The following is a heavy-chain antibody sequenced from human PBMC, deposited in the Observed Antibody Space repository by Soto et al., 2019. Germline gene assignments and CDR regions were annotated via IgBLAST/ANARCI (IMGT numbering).Heavy chain of an antibody. CDR1: GFTFRSYW. Sequence: EVQLVESGGGLVQPGGSLRLSSAASGFTFRSYWVNWVRQAPGKGLQWVANINQDGSEKYYVDSVKGRFTISRDNAKNSLYLQMNSLRAEDTAVYYCARGSTYNFWSGYIYYGMDVWGQGTTVTVSS. CDR3: ARGSTYNFWSGYIYYGMDV. V-gene: IGHV3-7*03. D-gene: IGHD3-3*01. CDR2: INQDGSEK. J-gene: IGHJ6*02.